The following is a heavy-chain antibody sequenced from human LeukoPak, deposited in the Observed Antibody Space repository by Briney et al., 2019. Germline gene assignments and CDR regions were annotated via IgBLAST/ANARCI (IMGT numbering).Heavy chain of an antibody. CDR3: ARRYYDNLTGYYDPFDY. D-gene: IGHD3-9*01. CDR2: IYYSGST. CDR1: GGSIRSSSYY. J-gene: IGHJ4*02. Sequence: SETLSLTCTVSGGSIRSSSYYWGWIRQPAGKGLEWIGSIYYSGSTYYNPSLKSRVTISVDTSKNQFSLKLSSVTAADTAVYYCARRYYDNLTGYYDPFDYWGQGTLVTVSS. V-gene: IGHV4-39*01.